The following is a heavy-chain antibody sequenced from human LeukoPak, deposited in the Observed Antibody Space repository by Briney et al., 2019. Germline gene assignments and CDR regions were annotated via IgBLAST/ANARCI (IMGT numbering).Heavy chain of an antibody. V-gene: IGHV4-39*01. Sequence: PETLSLTCTVSGSSIRSSSYHWGWVRQPPGKGLEWIGNIHYSGSTSYNPSLKSRVTLSVDTSKNQFSLKLSSVTAADTAVFYCARLTGRDTSDWPYFHYWGQGALVTVSS. CDR3: ARLTGRDTSDWPYFHY. CDR2: IHYSGST. D-gene: IGHD2-2*01. J-gene: IGHJ4*01. CDR1: GSSIRSSSYH.